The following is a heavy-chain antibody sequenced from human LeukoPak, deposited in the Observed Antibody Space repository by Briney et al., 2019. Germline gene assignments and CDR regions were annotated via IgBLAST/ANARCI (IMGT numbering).Heavy chain of an antibody. CDR1: GFTFSSYW. CDR3: ARSPRYCSGGSCYPGRGAFDI. V-gene: IGHV3-74*01. D-gene: IGHD2-15*01. Sequence: GGSLRLSCAASGFTFSSYWMHWVRQAPGKGLVWVSRINSDGSSTSYADSVKGRFTISRDNAKNTLHLQMNSLRAEDTAVYYCARSPRYCSGGSCYPGRGAFDIWGQGTMVTVSS. CDR2: INSDGSST. J-gene: IGHJ3*02.